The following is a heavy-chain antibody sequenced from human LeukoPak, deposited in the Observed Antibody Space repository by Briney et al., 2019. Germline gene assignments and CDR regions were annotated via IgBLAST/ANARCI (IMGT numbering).Heavy chain of an antibody. J-gene: IGHJ4*02. CDR3: AKSLSGYLGSVYYFDY. Sequence: PGASLRLSCAASGFTFSSYAMSWVRQAPGKGLEWVSAIGGSGGSTYYADSVKGRFTISRDNSKNTLYLQMNSLRAEDTAVYYCAKSLSGYLGSVYYFDYWGQGTLVTVSS. D-gene: IGHD3-22*01. V-gene: IGHV3-23*01. CDR1: GFTFSSYA. CDR2: IGGSGGST.